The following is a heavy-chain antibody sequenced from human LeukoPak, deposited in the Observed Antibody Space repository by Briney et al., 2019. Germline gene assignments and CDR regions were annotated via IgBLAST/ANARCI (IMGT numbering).Heavy chain of an antibody. V-gene: IGHV4-34*01. CDR3: ARLPPQYVFFDF. Sequence: SETLSLTRAVYGGSFSAYYWGWIRQPPGQGLEWIGEINHSGRTNYNPSLKSRVTISVDMSKNQFSLRLSSVTAADTAVYYCARLPPQYVFFDFWGQGTLVTASS. CDR2: INHSGRT. CDR1: GGSFSAYY. D-gene: IGHD4-11*01. J-gene: IGHJ4*02.